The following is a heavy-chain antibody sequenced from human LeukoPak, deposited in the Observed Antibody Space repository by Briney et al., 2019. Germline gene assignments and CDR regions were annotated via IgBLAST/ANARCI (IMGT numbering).Heavy chain of an antibody. J-gene: IGHJ4*02. D-gene: IGHD3-22*01. CDR3: ARAYYDSSGYYSSYFDY. V-gene: IGHV4-34*01. Sequence: SETLSLTCAVYGGSFSGYYWSWIRQPPGKGLEWIGEINHSGSTNYNPSLKSRVTISVDTSKNQFSLKLSSVTAADTAVYYCARAYYDSSGYYSSYFDYWGQGTLVTLSS. CDR1: GGSFSGYY. CDR2: INHSGST.